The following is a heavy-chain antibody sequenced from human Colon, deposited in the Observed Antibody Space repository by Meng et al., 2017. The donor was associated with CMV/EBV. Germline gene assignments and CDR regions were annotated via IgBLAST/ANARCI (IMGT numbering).Heavy chain of an antibody. CDR3: ARQIWSGSLYNWFDP. CDR1: GVPLSGYH. CDR2: INHNGIT. J-gene: IGHJ5*02. Sequence: SETLSLTCAVSGVPLSGYHWSWIRQAPGKDLEWIGDINHNGITKYNPSLKSRLTILVDMSENEFSLRLSSVTAADTAAYYCARQIWSGSLYNWFDPWGQGTLVTVSS. D-gene: IGHD3-3*01. V-gene: IGHV4-34*01.